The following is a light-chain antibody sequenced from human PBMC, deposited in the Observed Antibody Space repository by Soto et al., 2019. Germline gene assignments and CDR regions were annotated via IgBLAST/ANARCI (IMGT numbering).Light chain of an antibody. CDR2: EVS. CDR1: SSYVGSYRY. Sequence: QSALSQPASVSGSPGQSITISCTGTSSYVGSYRYVSWYQQHPGKAPKLIIYEVSNRPSGVSARFSGSKSDNTASLTISGLQAEDEADYYCSSYITTATRVFGTGTKLTVL. J-gene: IGLJ1*01. V-gene: IGLV2-14*01. CDR3: SSYITTATRV.